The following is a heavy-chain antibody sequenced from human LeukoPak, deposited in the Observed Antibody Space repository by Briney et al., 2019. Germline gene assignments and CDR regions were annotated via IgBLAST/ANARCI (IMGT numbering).Heavy chain of an antibody. CDR3: ARALMGWNYFHY. Sequence: SETLSLTCTVSGGSISSGDYYWSWIRQPPGKGLEWIGYIYYSGSTYYNPSLKSRVTISVDTSKNQFSPKLSSVTAADTAVYYCARALMGWNYFHYWGQGTLVTVSS. V-gene: IGHV4-30-4*08. CDR1: GGSISSGDYY. J-gene: IGHJ4*02. D-gene: IGHD6-19*01. CDR2: IYYSGST.